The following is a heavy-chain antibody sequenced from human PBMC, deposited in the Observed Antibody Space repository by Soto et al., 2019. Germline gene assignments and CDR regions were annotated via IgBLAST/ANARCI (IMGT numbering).Heavy chain of an antibody. Sequence: ASVKVSCKASGYTFTSYGISWVRQAPGQGLEWMGWISAYNDNTNYAQKLQGRVTMTTDTSTSTAYMELRSLRSDDTAVYYCARGGRGGWYANPVDYWGQGTLVTVSS. CDR2: ISAYNDNT. CDR3: ARGGRGGWYANPVDY. D-gene: IGHD6-19*01. J-gene: IGHJ4*02. V-gene: IGHV1-18*01. CDR1: GYTFTSYG.